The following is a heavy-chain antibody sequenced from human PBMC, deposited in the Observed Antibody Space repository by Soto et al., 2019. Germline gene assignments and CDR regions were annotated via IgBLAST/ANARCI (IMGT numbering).Heavy chain of an antibody. J-gene: IGHJ4*02. V-gene: IGHV1-2*02. CDR2: INPNSGGT. CDR1: GYSFTDYY. D-gene: IGHD3-9*01. Sequence: GASVKVSCKAAGYSFTDYYIHWVRQAPGQGLTWMGWINPNSGGTAYAQKFQGRVALTRDTSISTAYMELSRLTSDDTAVYYCARALYDIMTGYHYWGQGALVTVS. CDR3: ARALYDIMTGYHY.